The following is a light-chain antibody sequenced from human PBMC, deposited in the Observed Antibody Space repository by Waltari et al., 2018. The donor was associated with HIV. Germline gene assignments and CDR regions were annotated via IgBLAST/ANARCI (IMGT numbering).Light chain of an antibody. Sequence: QSVLTPPPSVSGAPGQRVTISCTGSSSNIRAGSHVTWYQQRPGTAPKLLIYGNSNRPSGVPDRFSGSKSGTSASLAITGLQAEDEADYHCQSHDSSLSGYVFGTGTKVTVL. CDR3: QSHDSSLSGYV. V-gene: IGLV1-40*01. CDR2: GNS. J-gene: IGLJ1*01. CDR1: SSNIRAGSH.